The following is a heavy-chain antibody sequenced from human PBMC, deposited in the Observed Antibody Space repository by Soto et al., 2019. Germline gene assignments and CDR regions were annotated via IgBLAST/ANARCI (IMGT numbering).Heavy chain of an antibody. CDR1: GGTFSSYT. V-gene: IGHV1-69*02. D-gene: IGHD3-10*02. CDR2: IIPFLGIA. J-gene: IGHJ6*02. CDR3: DCAGGTQDGMDV. Sequence: QVQLVQSGAEVKKPGSSVKVSCKASGGTFSSYTISWVRQAPGQGLEWMGRIIPFLGIANYAQKFQGKVTITADKAPSKAYMELRSLRSEDTAVYYCDCAGGTQDGMDVWGQGTTVTVSS.